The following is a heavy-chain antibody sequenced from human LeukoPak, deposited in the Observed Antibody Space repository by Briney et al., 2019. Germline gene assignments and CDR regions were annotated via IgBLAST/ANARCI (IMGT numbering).Heavy chain of an antibody. CDR1: GYSFTSYW. J-gene: IGHJ4*02. CDR2: IYPGDSDT. V-gene: IGHV5-51*01. Sequence: GESLKISCKCSGYSFTSYWIGWVRQLPGKGLGWMGIIYPGDSDTRYSPSFQGQVTISADKSISTAYLQWSSLKASDTAMYYCARYLAAPSYFDYRGQGTLVTVSS. CDR3: ARYLAAPSYFDY. D-gene: IGHD6-19*01.